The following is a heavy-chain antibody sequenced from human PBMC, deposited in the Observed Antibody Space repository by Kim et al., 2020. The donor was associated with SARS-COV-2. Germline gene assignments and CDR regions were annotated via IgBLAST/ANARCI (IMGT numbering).Heavy chain of an antibody. CDR3: AGPRYYFDY. CDR2: ST. J-gene: IGHJ4*02. Sequence: STNNAKSVKGRFTITRDNSKNTVYLQMNSLRAEDTAVYYCAGPRYYFDYWGQGTLVTVSS. V-gene: IGHV3-23*01. D-gene: IGHD1-20*01.